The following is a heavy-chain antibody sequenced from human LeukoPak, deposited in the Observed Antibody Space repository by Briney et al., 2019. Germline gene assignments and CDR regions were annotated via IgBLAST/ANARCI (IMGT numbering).Heavy chain of an antibody. CDR1: GFTFDDYA. V-gene: IGHV3-43D*04. CDR3: AKDGGSAYGSGSYYQDYYGMDV. CDR2: ISWDGGST. D-gene: IGHD3-10*01. Sequence: GGSLRLSCAASGFTFDDYAMHWVRQAPGKGLEWVSLISWDGGSTYYADSVKGRFTISRDNSKNSLYLQMNSLRAEDTALYYCAKDGGSAYGSGSYYQDYYGMDVWGKGTTVTVSS. J-gene: IGHJ6*04.